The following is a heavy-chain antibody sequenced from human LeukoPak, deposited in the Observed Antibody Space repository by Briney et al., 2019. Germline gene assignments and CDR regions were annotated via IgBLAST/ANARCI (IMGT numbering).Heavy chain of an antibody. CDR1: GFTFSNYA. V-gene: IGHV3-23*01. Sequence: GGSLRLSCAAPGFTFSNYAMSWVRQAPGKGLEWVSGITGSGGGTNYADSVKGRFTISRDNSKNTLYLQMNSLRADDTAAYYCAKDGQLYYYYMDVWGKGTTVAVSS. J-gene: IGHJ6*03. D-gene: IGHD1-1*01. CDR2: ITGSGGGT. CDR3: AKDGQLYYYYMDV.